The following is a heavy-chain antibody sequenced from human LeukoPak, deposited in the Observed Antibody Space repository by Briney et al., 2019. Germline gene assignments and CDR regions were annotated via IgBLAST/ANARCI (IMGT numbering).Heavy chain of an antibody. Sequence: GASVKVSCKASGYTFTSYYMHWVRQAPGQGLVWMGVINPSGTSTSYAQKFHDRLTMTRDMSTSTVYMELSSLRSDDTAVYYCARDWDILTGYPIGFWFDPWGQGTLVTVSS. CDR3: ARDWDILTGYPIGFWFDP. J-gene: IGHJ5*02. CDR2: INPSGTST. CDR1: GYTFTSYY. D-gene: IGHD3-9*01. V-gene: IGHV1-46*01.